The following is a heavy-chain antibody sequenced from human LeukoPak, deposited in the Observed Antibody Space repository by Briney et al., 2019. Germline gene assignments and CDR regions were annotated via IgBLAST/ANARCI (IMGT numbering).Heavy chain of an antibody. CDR2: ISSGSKYI. CDR3: ARALSYSYGSMDF. D-gene: IGHD5-18*01. Sequence: PGGSLRFSCAASGFTFSSYSMNWVRQAPGKGLEWVSSISSGSKYIYNADSVKGRFTISRDNAKNSLYLKMNSLRAEDTAVYYCARALSYSYGSMDFWGQGTLVIVSS. J-gene: IGHJ4*02. CDR1: GFTFSSYS. V-gene: IGHV3-21*01.